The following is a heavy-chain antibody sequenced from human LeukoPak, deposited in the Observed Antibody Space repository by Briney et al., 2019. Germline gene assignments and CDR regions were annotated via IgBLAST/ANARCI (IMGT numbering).Heavy chain of an antibody. V-gene: IGHV3-15*01. CDR1: GFTFSNAW. J-gene: IGHJ5*02. CDR3: TTAPYYDILTGLDTVDP. CDR2: IKSKTDGGTT. Sequence: GGSLRLSCAASGFTFSNAWMSWVRQAPGKGLEWIGRIKSKTDGGTTDYAAPVKGRFTISGDDSKNTLYLQMNSLKTEDTAVYYCTTAPYYDILTGLDTVDPWGQGTLVTVSS. D-gene: IGHD3-9*01.